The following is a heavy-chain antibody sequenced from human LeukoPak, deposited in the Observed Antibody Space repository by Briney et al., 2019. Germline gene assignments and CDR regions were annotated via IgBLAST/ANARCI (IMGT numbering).Heavy chain of an antibody. V-gene: IGHV3-30*04. CDR2: ISNDGSNK. J-gene: IGHJ3*02. D-gene: IGHD3-3*01. CDR3: ARGFDTNAFDI. CDR1: GFTFNAYT. Sequence: PGGSLRLSCAASGFTFNAYTMHWVRQAPGKGLEWVSRISNDGSNKYYTDSVKGRFTISRDSSKNTVYLQMNSLRTEDTALCYCARGFDTNAFDIWGQGTLVTVSS.